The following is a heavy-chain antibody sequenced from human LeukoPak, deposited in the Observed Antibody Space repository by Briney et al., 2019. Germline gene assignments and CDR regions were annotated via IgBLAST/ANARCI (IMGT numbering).Heavy chain of an antibody. CDR1: GFTFRNYW. D-gene: IGHD3-16*01. CDR2: INHNGNVN. CDR3: ARGGGLDV. V-gene: IGHV3-7*03. Sequence: GGSLRLSCAASGFTFRNYWMNWARQAPGKGLEWVASINHNGNVNYYVDSVKGRFTISRDNAKNSLYLQMSNLRAEDTAVYFCARGGGLDVWGQGATVTVSS. J-gene: IGHJ6*02.